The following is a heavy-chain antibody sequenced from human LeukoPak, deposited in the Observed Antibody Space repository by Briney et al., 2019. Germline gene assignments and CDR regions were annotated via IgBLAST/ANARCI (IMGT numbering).Heavy chain of an antibody. D-gene: IGHD5-12*01. V-gene: IGHV4-31*03. CDR2: IYYSGST. CDR1: GGSISSGGYY. Sequence: KSSETLSLTCTVSGGSISSGGYYWSWIRQHPGKGLEWIGYIYYSGSTYYNPSLKSRVTISVDTSKNQFSLKLNSVTAADTAVYYCASLRTYSAYEGDYWGQGTLVTVSS. CDR3: ASLRTYSAYEGDY. J-gene: IGHJ4*02.